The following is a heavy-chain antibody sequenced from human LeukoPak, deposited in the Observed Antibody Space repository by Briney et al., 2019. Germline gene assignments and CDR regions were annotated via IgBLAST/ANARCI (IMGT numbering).Heavy chain of an antibody. J-gene: IGHJ3*02. Sequence: SVNVSFKASGVIFSSYAITWVRQAPGQGLEWMGGIIPMFGTPNYAQKSQGRVTITADESTNTAYMELSSLTYEDTAMYYCARDGDTAMVSFYDIWGQGTKVTVSS. CDR3: ARDGDTAMVSFYDI. CDR1: GVIFSSYA. D-gene: IGHD5-18*01. V-gene: IGHV1-69*01. CDR2: IIPMFGTP.